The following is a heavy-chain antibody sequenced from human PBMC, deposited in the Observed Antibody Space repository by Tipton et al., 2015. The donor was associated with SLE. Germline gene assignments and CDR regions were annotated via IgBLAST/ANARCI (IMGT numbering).Heavy chain of an antibody. D-gene: IGHD1-26*01. CDR2: ISNSGSSI. CDR3: ARETMGASMGHDY. CDR1: GFTFSSYE. V-gene: IGHV3-48*03. J-gene: IGHJ4*02. Sequence: SLRLSCVGSGFTFSSYEMNWVRQAPGKGLEWLSFISNSGSSIYYADSVKGRFTISRDNAKGSLYLQMNSLTVEDTAMYYCARETMGASMGHDYWGQGTLVTVSS.